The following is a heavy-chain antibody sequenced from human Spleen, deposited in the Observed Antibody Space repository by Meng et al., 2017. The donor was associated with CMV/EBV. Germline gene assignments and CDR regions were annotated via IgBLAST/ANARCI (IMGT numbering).Heavy chain of an antibody. CDR2: ISAYNGNT. V-gene: IGHV1-18*01. Sequence: ASVKVSCKASGYTFTSYGISWVRQAPGQGLEWMGWISAYNGNTNYAQKLQGRFTMTTDTSTSTAYMELRSLRSDDTAVYYCARDRKSIVVAARGYYYGMDVWGQGTTVTVSS. D-gene: IGHD6-19*01. CDR1: GYTFTSYG. J-gene: IGHJ6*02. CDR3: ARDRKSIVVAARGYYYGMDV.